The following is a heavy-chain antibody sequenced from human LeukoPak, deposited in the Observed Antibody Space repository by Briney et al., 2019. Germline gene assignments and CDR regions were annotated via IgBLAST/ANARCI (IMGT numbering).Heavy chain of an antibody. D-gene: IGHD3-3*01. CDR3: AREEWAQESYYYYYMDV. Sequence: GSLILSCAASGSTFSSYAMHWVRQAPGKGLEWVAVISYDGSNKYYADSVKGRFTISRDNSKNTLYLQMNSLRAEDTAVYYCAREEWAQESYYYYYMDVWGKGTTVTVSS. CDR2: ISYDGSNK. V-gene: IGHV3-30*04. J-gene: IGHJ6*03. CDR1: GSTFSSYA.